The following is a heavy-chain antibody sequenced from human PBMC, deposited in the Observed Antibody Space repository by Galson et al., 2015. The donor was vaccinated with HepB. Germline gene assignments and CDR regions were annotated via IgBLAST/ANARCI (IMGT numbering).Heavy chain of an antibody. J-gene: IGHJ4*02. CDR2: TYYRSKWFY. CDR3: ARSAGDLDY. Sequence: CAISGDSVSSNRAAWNWIRQSPSRGLEWLGRTYYRSKWFYGYAVSVKSRITINPDTSKNQFSLHLNSVTPEDTAVYYCARSAGDLDYWGQGTLITVSS. CDR1: GDSVSSNRAA. D-gene: IGHD7-27*01. V-gene: IGHV6-1*01.